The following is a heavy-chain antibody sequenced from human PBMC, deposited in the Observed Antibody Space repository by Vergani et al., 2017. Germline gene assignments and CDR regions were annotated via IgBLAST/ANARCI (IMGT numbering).Heavy chain of an antibody. Sequence: QVQLQESGTGLVKPSETLSLTCTVSGGSISSYYWSWIRQPPGKGLEWIGYIYYSGSTNYNPSLKSRVTISVDTAKNQFSLKLSSVTAADTAVYYCARATHPLKYYYYMDVWGKGTTVTVSS. CDR2: IYYSGST. CDR3: ARATHPLKYYYYMDV. CDR1: GGSISSYY. V-gene: IGHV4-59*01. J-gene: IGHJ6*03.